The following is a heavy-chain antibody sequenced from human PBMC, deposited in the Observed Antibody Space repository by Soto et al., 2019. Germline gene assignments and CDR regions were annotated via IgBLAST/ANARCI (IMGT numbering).Heavy chain of an antibody. CDR2: IYSGGST. CDR1: GFTVSSNY. V-gene: IGHV3-53*02. Sequence: EVQLVETGGGLIQPGGSLRLFCAASGFTVSSNYMSWVRQAPGKGLEWVSVIYSGGSTYYADSVKGRFTISRDNSKNTLYLQMNSLRAEDTAVYYCARGLGYDILTGYSNRFDPWGQGTLVTVSS. CDR3: ARGLGYDILTGYSNRFDP. J-gene: IGHJ5*02. D-gene: IGHD3-9*01.